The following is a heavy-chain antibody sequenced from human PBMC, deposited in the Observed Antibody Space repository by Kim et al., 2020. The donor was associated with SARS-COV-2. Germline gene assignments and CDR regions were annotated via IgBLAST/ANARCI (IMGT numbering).Heavy chain of an antibody. D-gene: IGHD2-15*01. CDR3: ARQTGYCSGGSCLHDAFDI. Sequence: GRFTISRDNAKNSLYLQMNSLRAEDTAVYYCARQTGYCSGGSCLHDAFDIWGQGTMVTVSS. V-gene: IGHV3-11*06. J-gene: IGHJ3*02.